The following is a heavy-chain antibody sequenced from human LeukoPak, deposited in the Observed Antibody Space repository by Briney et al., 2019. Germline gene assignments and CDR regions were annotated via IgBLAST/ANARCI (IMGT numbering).Heavy chain of an antibody. CDR1: DGSFSGYY. CDR3: ARRANYYDSSGYYYYYYYMDV. V-gene: IGHV4-34*01. CDR2: INHSGST. J-gene: IGHJ6*03. Sequence: SETLSLTCAVYDGSFSGYYWSWIRQPPGKGLEWIGEINHSGSTNYNPSLKSRVTISVDTSKTQFSLKLSSVTAADTAMYYCARRANYYDSSGYYYYYYYMDVWGRGTTVTISS. D-gene: IGHD3-22*01.